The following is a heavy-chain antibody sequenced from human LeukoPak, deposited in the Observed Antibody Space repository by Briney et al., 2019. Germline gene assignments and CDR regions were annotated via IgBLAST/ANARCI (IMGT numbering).Heavy chain of an antibody. CDR3: ARVRMTSSGWSFPFDY. D-gene: IGHD6-19*01. CDR1: GFSFSASA. CDR2: ISSSSSYI. V-gene: IGHV3-21*01. J-gene: IGHJ4*02. Sequence: GGSLRLSCAASGFSFSASAMHWVRQAPGKGLEWVSSISSSSSYIYYADSVKGRFTISRDNAKNSLYLQMNSLRAEDTAVYYCARVRMTSSGWSFPFDYWGQGTLVTVSS.